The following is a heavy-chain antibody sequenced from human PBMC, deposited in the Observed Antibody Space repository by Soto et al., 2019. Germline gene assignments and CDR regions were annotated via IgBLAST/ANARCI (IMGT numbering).Heavy chain of an antibody. CDR1: GFTFSSYA. CDR3: AKDLREAPY. J-gene: IGHJ4*02. V-gene: IGHV3-23*01. Sequence: EVQLLESGGGLVQPGGSLRLSCAASGFTFSSYAMSWVRQSPGKGLEWVSAISGSGGSTYYADSVKGRFTISRDKSKNTLYLHMSSLRAEDTAVYYCAKDLREAPYWGQGTLVTVSS. CDR2: ISGSGGST.